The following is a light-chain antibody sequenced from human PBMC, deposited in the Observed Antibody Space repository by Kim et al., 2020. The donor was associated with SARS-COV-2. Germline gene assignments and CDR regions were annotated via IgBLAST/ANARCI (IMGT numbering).Light chain of an antibody. CDR3: QAWDSSTHNYV. CDR2: QDN. CDR1: KLRGRY. V-gene: IGLV3-1*01. Sequence: PGQSARITWSRYKLRGRYVSWYKQKPSQATVVVIYQDNQRPSGIPERFSGSNSGNTATLTISGTQAMDEADYYCQAWDSSTHNYVFGAGTKVTVL. J-gene: IGLJ1*01.